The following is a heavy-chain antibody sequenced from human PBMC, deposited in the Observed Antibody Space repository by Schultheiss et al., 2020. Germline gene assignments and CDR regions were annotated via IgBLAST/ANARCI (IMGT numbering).Heavy chain of an antibody. Sequence: WGSLRLSCAASGFTFSGSAMHWVRQASGKGLEWVGRIRSKANSYATAYAASVKGRFTISRDDSKNTAYLQMNSLKTEDTAVYYCTRPTVTKPGVFDYWGQGTLVTVSS. J-gene: IGHJ4*02. V-gene: IGHV3-73*01. D-gene: IGHD4-17*01. CDR1: GFTFSGSA. CDR2: IRSKANSYAT. CDR3: TRPTVTKPGVFDY.